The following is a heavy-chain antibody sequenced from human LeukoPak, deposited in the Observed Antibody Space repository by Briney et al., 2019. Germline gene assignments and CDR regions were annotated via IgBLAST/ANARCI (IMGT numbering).Heavy chain of an antibody. D-gene: IGHD6-19*01. V-gene: IGHV4-39*01. J-gene: IGHJ6*03. CDR3: ARISSGWFGPHMDV. CDR2: IYYSGST. Sequence: SETLSLTCTVSGGSISSSSYYWGWIRQPPGKGLEWIGSIYYSGSTYYNPSLKSRVTISVDTSKNQFSLKLSSVTAADTAVYYCARISSGWFGPHMDVWAKGPRSPSP. CDR1: GGSISSSSYY.